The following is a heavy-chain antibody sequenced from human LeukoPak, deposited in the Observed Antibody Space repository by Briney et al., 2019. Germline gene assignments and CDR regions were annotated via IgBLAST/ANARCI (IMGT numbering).Heavy chain of an antibody. CDR1: GFSFSTYS. CDR2: ISAASNYI. Sequence: GGSLRLSCAASGFSFSTYSMNWVRQAPGKGLEWVSSISAASNYIYYADSVKGRFTISRDNAKNSLYLQMISLRAEDTAVYYCARERLPDDYWGQGTLVTVSS. J-gene: IGHJ4*02. D-gene: IGHD4-11*01. V-gene: IGHV3-21*01. CDR3: ARERLPDDY.